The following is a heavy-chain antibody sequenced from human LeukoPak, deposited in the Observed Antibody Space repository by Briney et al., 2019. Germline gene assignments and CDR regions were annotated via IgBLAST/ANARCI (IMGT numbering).Heavy chain of an antibody. CDR2: IYYSGST. CDR3: ARGRGRQWLVRWPWLDL. J-gene: IGHJ2*01. V-gene: IGHV4-59*01. D-gene: IGHD6-19*01. Sequence: MTSETLSLTCTVSGGSISSYYWSWIRQPPGKGLEWIGYIYYSGSTNYNPSLKSRVTISVDTSKNQFSLKLSSVTAADTAVYYCARGRGRQWLVRWPWLDLWGRGTLVTVPS. CDR1: GGSISSYY.